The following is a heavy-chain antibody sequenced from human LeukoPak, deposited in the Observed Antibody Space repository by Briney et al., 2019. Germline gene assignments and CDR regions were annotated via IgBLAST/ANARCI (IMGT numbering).Heavy chain of an antibody. J-gene: IGHJ6*02. CDR3: AREDIVATYSGMDV. V-gene: IGHV3-53*01. D-gene: IGHD5-12*01. Sequence: GGSLRLSCAASGFIVSSNYMSRVRQAPGKGLEWVSLIYSGGSTYYADSVKGRFTISRDNSKNTVYLQMNSLRAEDTAVYYCAREDIVATYSGMDVWGQGTTVTVSS. CDR1: GFIVSSNY. CDR2: IYSGGST.